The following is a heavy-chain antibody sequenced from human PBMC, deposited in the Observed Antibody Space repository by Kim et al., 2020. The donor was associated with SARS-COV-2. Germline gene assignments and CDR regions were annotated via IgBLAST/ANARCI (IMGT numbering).Heavy chain of an antibody. V-gene: IGHV4-4*09. J-gene: IGHJ4*02. D-gene: IGHD6-13*01. CDR3: ASNDHSSSWCTLDY. Sequence: NPSLKSRVTISVDTSKNHFSLKLSSVTAADTAVYYCASNDHSSSWCTLDYWDQGTLVTVSS.